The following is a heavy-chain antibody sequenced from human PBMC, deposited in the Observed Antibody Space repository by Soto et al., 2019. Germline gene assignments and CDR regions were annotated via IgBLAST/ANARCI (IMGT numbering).Heavy chain of an antibody. D-gene: IGHD1-26*01. J-gene: IGHJ3*01. Sequence: QVQLQQSGPGLVNPSGTLSLTCVVSGASLSTSNWWSWVRQPPGKGLEWIGEIYHSGSTTYSPSLKSRVSMSVDKSRNQFSLRLTTVTAADTAIYYCARGPRSGSYSVDGFDVWGQGTVVTVSS. CDR2: IYHSGST. V-gene: IGHV4-4*02. CDR3: ARGPRSGSYSVDGFDV. CDR1: GASLSTSNW.